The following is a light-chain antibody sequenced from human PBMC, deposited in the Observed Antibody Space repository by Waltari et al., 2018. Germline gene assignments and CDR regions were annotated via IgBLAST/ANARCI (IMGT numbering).Light chain of an antibody. J-gene: IGLJ1*01. CDR1: SSDVGGYNY. V-gene: IGLV2-8*01. CDR2: EVS. CDR3: SSYAGSNNLRV. Sequence: QSALTQPPSASGSPGQSVTISCPGTSSDVGGYNYVSWYQQHPGKAPKLMIYEVSKRPSGVPERFSGSKSGSTASLTVSGLQAEDEADYYCSSYAGSNNLRVFGTGTKVTVL.